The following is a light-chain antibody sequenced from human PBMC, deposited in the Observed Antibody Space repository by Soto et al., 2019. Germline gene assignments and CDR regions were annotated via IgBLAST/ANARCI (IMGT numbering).Light chain of an antibody. Sequence: DIHMTQSAATLSGSVGDRVTITAPASQTISSWLAWYQQKPGKAPKLLIYKASTLKSGVPSRFRGSGSRTDFTLTIRSLQPDDFATYYCQNYNSYSEAFSQGTKVDIK. V-gene: IGKV1-5*03. J-gene: IGKJ1*01. CDR3: QNYNSYSEA. CDR2: KAS. CDR1: QTISSW.